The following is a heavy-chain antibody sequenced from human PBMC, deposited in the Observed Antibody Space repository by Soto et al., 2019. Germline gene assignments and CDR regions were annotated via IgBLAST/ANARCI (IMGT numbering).Heavy chain of an antibody. CDR2: FDPEDGET. V-gene: IGHV1-24*01. J-gene: IGHJ4*02. Sequence: VASVKVSCKVSGYTLTELSMHWVRQAPGKGLEWMGGFDPEDGETIYAQKFQGRVTMTEDTSTDTAYMELSSLRSEDTAVYYCATEVATMVRGSVAPGYWGQGTLVTVSS. D-gene: IGHD3-10*01. CDR3: ATEVATMVRGSVAPGY. CDR1: GYTLTELS.